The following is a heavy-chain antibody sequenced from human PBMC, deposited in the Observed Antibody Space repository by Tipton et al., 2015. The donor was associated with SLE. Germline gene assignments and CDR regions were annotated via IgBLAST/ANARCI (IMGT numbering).Heavy chain of an antibody. Sequence: TLSLTCAVFGGSISRNNWWSWIRQPPGKGLEWIGYIYYSGSTYYNPSLKSRVTISVDTSKNQFSLKVSSVTAADTAVYYCASPITLVRGVTKDYWGQGTLVTVSS. CDR2: IYYSGST. CDR1: GGSISRNNW. J-gene: IGHJ4*02. CDR3: ASPITLVRGVTKDY. D-gene: IGHD3-10*01. V-gene: IGHV4-4*02.